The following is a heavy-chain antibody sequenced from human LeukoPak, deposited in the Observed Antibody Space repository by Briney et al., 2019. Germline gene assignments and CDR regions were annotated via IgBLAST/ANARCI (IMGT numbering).Heavy chain of an antibody. CDR2: IYSGGST. Sequence: GGSLRLSCAASGFTVSSNYMSWVRQAPGKGLEWVSVIYSGGSTYYADSVKGRFTISRDNSKNKLYLQMNSLRAEDTAVYYCARERHDILTGYYIDYYYYYMDVWGKGTTVTVSS. V-gene: IGHV3-53*01. CDR1: GFTVSSNY. J-gene: IGHJ6*03. D-gene: IGHD3-9*01. CDR3: ARERHDILTGYYIDYYYYYMDV.